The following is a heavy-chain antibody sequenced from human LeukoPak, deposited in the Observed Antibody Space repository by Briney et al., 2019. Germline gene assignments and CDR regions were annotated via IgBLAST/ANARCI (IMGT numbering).Heavy chain of an antibody. J-gene: IGHJ4*02. CDR2: IKSKTEGGTT. CDR1: GFTFSNAW. CDR3: TLPWGSGSYYDY. D-gene: IGHD3-10*01. V-gene: IGHV3-15*01. Sequence: GGSLRLSCAASGFTFSNAWLNWVSQAPGKGLEWVGHIKSKTEGGTTDYAAPVKGRFTISRDDSKNTLFLQMNSLKTEDTAVYYCTLPWGSGSYYDYWGPGTLVTVSS.